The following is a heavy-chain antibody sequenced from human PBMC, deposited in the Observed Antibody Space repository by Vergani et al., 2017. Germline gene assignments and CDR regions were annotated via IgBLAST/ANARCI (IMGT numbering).Heavy chain of an antibody. CDR1: GFTFSSYG. CDR2: IWYDGSNK. Sequence: QVQLVESGGGVVQPGRSLRLSCAASGFTFSSYGMHWVRQAPGKGLEWVAVIWYDGSNKYYADSVKGRFTISRDNSKNTLYLQMNSLRAEDTAVYYCARVWEDYSGRHQQSHYWLQRTLVTVPS. CDR3: ARVWEDYSGRHQQSHY. J-gene: IGHJ4*02. D-gene: IGHD1-26*01. V-gene: IGHV3-33*01.